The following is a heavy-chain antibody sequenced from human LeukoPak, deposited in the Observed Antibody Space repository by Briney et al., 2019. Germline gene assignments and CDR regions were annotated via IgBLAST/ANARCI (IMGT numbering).Heavy chain of an antibody. Sequence: GGSLRLSCAASGFTYDDYTMHWVRQGPGKGLEWVSLIYSGGTTYYADSVKGRFTISRDNSKNTLYLQMNSLRAEDTAVYYCARRAGGYSHPYDYWGQGILVTVSS. CDR3: ARRAGGYSHPYDY. CDR1: GFTYDDYT. J-gene: IGHJ4*02. D-gene: IGHD4-23*01. V-gene: IGHV3-53*01. CDR2: IYSGGTT.